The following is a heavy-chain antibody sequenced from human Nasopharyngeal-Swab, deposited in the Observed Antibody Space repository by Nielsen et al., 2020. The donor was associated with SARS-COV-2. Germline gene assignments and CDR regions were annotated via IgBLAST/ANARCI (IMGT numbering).Heavy chain of an antibody. CDR2: MNPKSGDV. CDR1: GYTFTAYT. V-gene: IGHV1-8*01. J-gene: IGHJ5*02. D-gene: IGHD3/OR15-3a*01. CDR3: ARGAFGLGHSWFDP. Sequence: ASVKVSCKASGYTFTAYTMHWVRQATGQGLEWMGWMNPKSGDVGYAQKFQGRVTMTRNTSTTTAYMELSSLRHEDTAVYYCARGAFGLGHSWFDPWGQGTLVTVSS.